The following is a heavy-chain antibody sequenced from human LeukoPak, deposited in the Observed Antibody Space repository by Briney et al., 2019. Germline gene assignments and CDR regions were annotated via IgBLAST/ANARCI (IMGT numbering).Heavy chain of an antibody. Sequence: SETLSLTCTVSGGSISSYYWSWIRQPPGKGLEWIGYIYYSGSTNYNPSLKSRVTISVDTSKNQFSLKLSSVTAADTAIYYCARDKGHYDVDYWGQGTLVTVSS. V-gene: IGHV4-59*12. D-gene: IGHD3-16*01. CDR1: GGSISSYY. CDR2: IYYSGST. J-gene: IGHJ4*02. CDR3: ARDKGHYDVDY.